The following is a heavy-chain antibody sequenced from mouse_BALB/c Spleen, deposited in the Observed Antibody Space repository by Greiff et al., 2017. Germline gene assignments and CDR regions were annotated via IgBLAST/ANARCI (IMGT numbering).Heavy chain of an antibody. Sequence: QVQLQQSGAELVRPGTSVKVSCKASGYAFTNYLIEWVKQRPGQGLEWIGVINPGSGGTNYNEKFKGKATLTADKSSSTAYMQLSSLTSDDSAVYFCARDYGYGDFDYWGQGTTLTVSS. D-gene: IGHD1-2*01. CDR2: INPGSGGT. J-gene: IGHJ2*01. CDR3: ARDYGYGDFDY. CDR1: GYAFTNYL. V-gene: IGHV1-54*01.